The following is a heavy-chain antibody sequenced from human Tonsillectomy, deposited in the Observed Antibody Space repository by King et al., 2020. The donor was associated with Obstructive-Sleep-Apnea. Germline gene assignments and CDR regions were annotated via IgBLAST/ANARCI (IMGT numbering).Heavy chain of an antibody. CDR1: GFSFNNYG. CDR3: ATLSGTTSGAFDI. Sequence: VQLVESGGGVVQPGRSLRLSCVASGFSFNNYGMHWVRQIPGKGLEWVTFIRYDGSNKEYADSVKGRFTISRDNSKNTLYVQMNGLRTEDTAVYYCATLSGTTSGAFDIWGQGTMVTVSS. CDR2: IRYDGSNK. J-gene: IGHJ3*02. V-gene: IGHV3-30*02. D-gene: IGHD1-20*01.